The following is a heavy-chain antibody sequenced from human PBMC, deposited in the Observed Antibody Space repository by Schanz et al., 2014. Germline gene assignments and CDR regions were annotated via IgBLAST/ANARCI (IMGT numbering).Heavy chain of an antibody. CDR1: GGTFSTYT. D-gene: IGHD6-13*01. V-gene: IGHV1-69*02. CDR2: IIPILCIA. CDR3: ASSGAGYSSSWDFDY. Sequence: QVQLVQSGAEVKKPGSSVKVSCKASGGTFSTYTISWVRQAPGQGLEWMGRIIPILCIANYAQKFQGRVTITADKSTFTAYMDVSSLRSEDTAVYYCASSGAGYSSSWDFDYWGQGTLVTVSS. J-gene: IGHJ4*02.